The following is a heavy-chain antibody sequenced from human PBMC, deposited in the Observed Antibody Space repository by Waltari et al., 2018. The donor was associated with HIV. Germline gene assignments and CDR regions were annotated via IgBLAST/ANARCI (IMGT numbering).Heavy chain of an antibody. CDR1: GGSISSGSSY. CDR2: TYTSGNT. CDR3: ARARVRSGYGLYYYYGMDV. V-gene: IGHV4-61*02. D-gene: IGHD5-12*01. J-gene: IGHJ6*02. Sequence: QVQLQESGPGLVKPSQTLSLTCTVSGGSISSGSSYWSWIRQPAGKGLEWIGRTYTSGNTDYNPSLKCRVTISVDTSKNQFSLKLTSVTAADTAVYYCARARVRSGYGLYYYYGMDVWGQGTTVTVSS.